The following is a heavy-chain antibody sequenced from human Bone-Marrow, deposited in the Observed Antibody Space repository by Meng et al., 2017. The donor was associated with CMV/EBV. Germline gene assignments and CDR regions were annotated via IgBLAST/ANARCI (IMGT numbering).Heavy chain of an antibody. D-gene: IGHD6-6*01. CDR2: ISSSSSYI. CDR3: AAIAAPPVDL. J-gene: IGHJ2*01. Sequence: VELVESGGGLVQPGGSLRLSCAASGFNFSSYSMNWVRQAPGKGLEWVSSISSSSSYIYYADSVKGRFTISRDNAKNSLYLQMNSLRAEDTAVYYCAAIAAPPVDLWGRGTLVTVSS. CDR1: GFNFSSYS. V-gene: IGHV3-21*01.